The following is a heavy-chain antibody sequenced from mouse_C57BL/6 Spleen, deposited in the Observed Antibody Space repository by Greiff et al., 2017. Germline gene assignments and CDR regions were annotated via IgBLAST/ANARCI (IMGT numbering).Heavy chain of an antibody. Sequence: VQLQQSGPELVKPGASVKISCKASGYAFSSSWMNWVKQRPGKGLEWIGRIYPGDGDPNYNGKFKGKATLTADKSSRTAYMQLSSLTSEDSAVYFCEIYDYDLYYFDYWGQGTTLTVSS. D-gene: IGHD2-4*01. CDR3: EIYDYDLYYFDY. CDR2: IYPGDGDP. CDR1: GYAFSSSW. J-gene: IGHJ2*01. V-gene: IGHV1-82*01.